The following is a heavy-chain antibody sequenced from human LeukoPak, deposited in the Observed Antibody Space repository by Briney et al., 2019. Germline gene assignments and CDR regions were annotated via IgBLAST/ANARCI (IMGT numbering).Heavy chain of an antibody. CDR3: AREGDDIVVVPAAMPCYFDY. CDR2: TSYDGSNK. D-gene: IGHD2-2*01. CDR1: GFTFSSYA. Sequence: GGSLGLSCAASGFTFSSYAMHWVRQAPGKGLEWVAVTSYDGSNKYYADSVKGRFTISRDNSKNTLYLQMNSLRAEDTAVYYCAREGDDIVVVPAAMPCYFDYWGQGTLVTVSS. V-gene: IGHV3-30*04. J-gene: IGHJ4*02.